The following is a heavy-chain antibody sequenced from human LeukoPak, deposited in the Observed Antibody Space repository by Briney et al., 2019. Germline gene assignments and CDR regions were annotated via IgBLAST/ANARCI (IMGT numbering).Heavy chain of an antibody. CDR1: GYTFTSYD. D-gene: IGHD3-22*01. Sequence: ASVKVSCKASGYTFTSYDIHWVRQATGQGLEWMGRMNSNRGDTDYAQKFQGRVTMTRDTSISTAYMELSSLRSDDTAVYYCARASGEDMIADYWGQGTLVTVSS. CDR3: ARASGEDMIADY. J-gene: IGHJ4*02. V-gene: IGHV1-8*01. CDR2: MNSNRGDT.